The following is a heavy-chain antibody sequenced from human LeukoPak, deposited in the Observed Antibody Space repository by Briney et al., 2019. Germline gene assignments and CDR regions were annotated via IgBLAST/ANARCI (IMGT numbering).Heavy chain of an antibody. CDR1: GLTFSNYN. CDR2: ISSSSDTI. V-gene: IGHV3-48*01. D-gene: IGHD7-27*01. Sequence: GGSLRLSCAGSGLTFSNYNMNWVRQAPGKGLERLSYISSSSDTIYYADSVKGRFIISRDNAKNSLYLQMNSLRAEDTAVYYCATKNPGDSWGQGTLVIVSS. CDR3: ATKNPGDS. J-gene: IGHJ4*02.